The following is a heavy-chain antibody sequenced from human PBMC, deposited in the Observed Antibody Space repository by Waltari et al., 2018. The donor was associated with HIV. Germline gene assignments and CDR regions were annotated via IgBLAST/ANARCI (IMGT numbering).Heavy chain of an antibody. CDR1: GFTFDDFA. CDR2: ISWNSDRK. D-gene: IGHD6-13*01. CDR3: VKGIAAAGPDDAFDL. J-gene: IGHJ3*01. Sequence: EVQLVESGGGLVQPGRSLRLSCAASGFTFDDFALHWVRQAPGKGLEWVSGISWNSDRKHYADSVKGRFTISRDNAENSLFLQMNSLRVEDTALYYCVKGIAAAGPDDAFDLWGLGTVVTISS. V-gene: IGHV3-9*01.